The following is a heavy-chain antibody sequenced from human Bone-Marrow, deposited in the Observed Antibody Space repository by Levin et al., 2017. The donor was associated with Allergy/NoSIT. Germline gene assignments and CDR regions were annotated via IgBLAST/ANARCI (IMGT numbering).Heavy chain of an antibody. D-gene: IGHD2-21*01. Sequence: PGESLKISCAASGFDFSSHSLSWVRQTPEKGLEWLAYISKSSRTIYYAASVRGRFTISRDSAEKSVYLQMEGLRVDDTAVYYCAKGQELWNPFDSWGQGTQVSVSS. CDR3: AKGQELWNPFDS. V-gene: IGHV3-48*04. CDR2: ISKSSRTI. J-gene: IGHJ5*01. CDR1: GFDFSSHS.